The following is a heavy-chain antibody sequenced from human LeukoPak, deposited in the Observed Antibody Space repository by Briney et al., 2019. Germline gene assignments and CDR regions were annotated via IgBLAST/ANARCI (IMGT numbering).Heavy chain of an antibody. CDR2: TYYRSKWYN. V-gene: IGHV6-1*01. Sequence: SQTLSLTCVISGDSVSSNSAAWNWIRQSPSRGLEWLGRTYYRSKWYNDYAVSVKSRITINADTSKNQFSLQLNSVTPEDTAVYXXXXXXXSSSSYHYYMDVWGKGTTVTVSS. CDR3: XXXXXSSSSYHYYMDV. CDR1: GDSVSSNSAA. D-gene: IGHD6-6*01. J-gene: IGHJ6*03.